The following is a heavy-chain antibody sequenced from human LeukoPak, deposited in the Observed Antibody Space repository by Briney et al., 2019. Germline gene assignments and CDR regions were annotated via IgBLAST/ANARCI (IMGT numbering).Heavy chain of an antibody. CDR1: GNSISSNNYY. D-gene: IGHD4-17*01. Sequence: SQTLSLTCTVAGNSISSNNYYWNWIRQPAGKGLEWIGCIFTSGSTNYNPSLKSRVTISVDTSKNQFSLKLSSVTAADTAVYYCARALGDPPYWGQGTLVTVSS. CDR3: ARALGDPPY. CDR2: IFTSGST. V-gene: IGHV4-61*02. J-gene: IGHJ4*02.